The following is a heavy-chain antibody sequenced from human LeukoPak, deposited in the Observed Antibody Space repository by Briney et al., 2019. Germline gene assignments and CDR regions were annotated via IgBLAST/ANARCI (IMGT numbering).Heavy chain of an antibody. V-gene: IGHV4-59*08. J-gene: IGHJ4*02. Sequence: PSETLSLTCSVSGGSISSYYWSWIRQPPGKGLEWVAYIYYSGNTNSNPSRKSRITISVHTSKIRFSLKVNSVPAADTAVYYCARLAAPTYCAADCYGYYFDYWGQGTLVTVSS. CDR1: GGSISSYY. CDR3: ARLAAPTYCAADCYGYYFDY. CDR2: IYYSGNT. D-gene: IGHD2-21*02.